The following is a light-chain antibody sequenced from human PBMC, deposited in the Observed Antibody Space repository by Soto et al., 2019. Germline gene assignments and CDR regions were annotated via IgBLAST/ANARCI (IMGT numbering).Light chain of an antibody. CDR3: NSYTRSSTLNYV. CDR1: SSDVGGYNY. J-gene: IGLJ1*01. CDR2: DVS. V-gene: IGLV2-14*01. Sequence: QSVLTQPASVSGSPGQSITISCTGTSSDVGGYNYVSWYQQHPGKAPKLMIYDVSNRPSGVSNRFSGSKSGNTASLTISGLQAEDEADYYCNSYTRSSTLNYVFGSGTKVTVL.